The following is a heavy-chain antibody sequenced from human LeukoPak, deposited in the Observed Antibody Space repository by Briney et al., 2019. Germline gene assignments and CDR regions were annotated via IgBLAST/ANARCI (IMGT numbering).Heavy chain of an antibody. CDR2: IRIKANSYAT. D-gene: IGHD6-19*01. J-gene: IGHJ4*02. V-gene: IGHV3-73*01. Sequence: PGGSLRLSCAVSGFTFSGSAMHWVRQAPGKGLEWVGRIRIKANSYATAYAASVKGRFTISRDDSKTTAYLQMNSLKTEDTAVYYWTRGKGRQWLDTLYFDYWGQGTLVTVSS. CDR1: GFTFSGSA. CDR3: TRGKGRQWLDTLYFDY.